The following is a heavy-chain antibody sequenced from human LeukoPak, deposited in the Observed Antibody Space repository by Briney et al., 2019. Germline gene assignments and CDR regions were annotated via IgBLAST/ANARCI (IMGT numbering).Heavy chain of an antibody. D-gene: IGHD3-10*01. Sequence: GESLKISCKGSGYSFTSYWIGWVRQMPGKGLEWMGIIYPGDSGPTYSPSFQGQVTISVDKSINTAYLQWSSLQASDTAMYYCGMSGDRVPLQDDVFDVWGQGTMATVST. CDR2: IYPGDSGP. V-gene: IGHV5-51*01. CDR1: GYSFTSYW. J-gene: IGHJ3*01. CDR3: GMSGDRVPLQDDVFDV.